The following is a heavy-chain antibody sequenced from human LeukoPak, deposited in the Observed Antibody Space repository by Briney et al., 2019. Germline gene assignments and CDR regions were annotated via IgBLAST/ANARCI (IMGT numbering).Heavy chain of an antibody. CDR3: AKANAREFGY. V-gene: IGHV3-30*18. Sequence: PGKSLTLSCVASGFTFSTYGMHWVRQAPGKGLEWVAVMSYDGTYKSYADSVKGRFTVSRDNPENTLYLQMNSLSAEDTAVYYCAKANAREFGYWGQGTLVTVSS. CDR2: MSYDGTYK. J-gene: IGHJ4*02. D-gene: IGHD3-10*02. CDR1: GFTFSTYG.